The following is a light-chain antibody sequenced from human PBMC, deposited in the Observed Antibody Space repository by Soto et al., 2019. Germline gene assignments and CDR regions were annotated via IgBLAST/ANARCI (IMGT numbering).Light chain of an antibody. CDR2: EVS. CDR1: SSDVGGYNY. V-gene: IGLV2-14*01. J-gene: IGLJ2*01. Sequence: QSALTQPASVSGSPGQSITISCTGTSSDVGGYNYVSWYQQHPGKAPKLMICEVSNRPSGVSNRFSGSKSGNTASLTISGLQAEDEADYYCSSYTSSSTPRVFGGGTKLTVL. CDR3: SSYTSSSTPRV.